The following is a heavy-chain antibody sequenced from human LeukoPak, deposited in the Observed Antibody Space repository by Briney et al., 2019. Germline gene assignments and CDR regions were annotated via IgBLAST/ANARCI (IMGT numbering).Heavy chain of an antibody. CDR2: IYYSGST. CDR1: GGSISSYY. V-gene: IGHV4-59*01. CDR3: ARGLTYYDILTGYYSPYFDY. D-gene: IGHD3-9*01. Sequence: SETLSLTCTVSGGSISSYYWSWIRQPPGKGLEWLGYIYYSGSTNYNPSLKSRVTISVDTSKNQFSLKLSSVTAADTAVYYCARGLTYYDILTGYYSPYFDYWGQGTLVTVSS. J-gene: IGHJ4*02.